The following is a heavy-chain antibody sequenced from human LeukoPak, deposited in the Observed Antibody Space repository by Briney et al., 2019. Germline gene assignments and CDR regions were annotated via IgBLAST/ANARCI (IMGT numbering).Heavy chain of an antibody. Sequence: GGSLRLSCAASGFTFSNYWMSWVRQAPGKGLEWVANIKQDGSEKDYVDSVKGRFTISRDNAKNSLYLQMNSLRAEDTAVYYCARGTLNIPGEHGAFDYWGQGTLVTVSS. J-gene: IGHJ4*02. CDR3: ARGTLNIPGEHGAFDY. CDR2: IKQDGSEK. D-gene: IGHD1-14*01. CDR1: GFTFSNYW. V-gene: IGHV3-7*01.